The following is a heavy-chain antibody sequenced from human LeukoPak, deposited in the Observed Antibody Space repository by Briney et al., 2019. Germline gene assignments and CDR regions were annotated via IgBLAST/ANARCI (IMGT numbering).Heavy chain of an antibody. V-gene: IGHV3-48*02. D-gene: IGHD3-3*01. CDR3: LVFLG. J-gene: IGHJ4*02. CDR2: ISGGSSDL. CDR1: GFIFGDYS. Sequence: GGSLRLSCAASGFIFGDYSMNWVRQAPGKGLEWISYISGGSSDLHYADSVKGRFTISRDNAKNSLYLQMNSLRDEDTAVYYCLVFLGGGQGILVTVSS.